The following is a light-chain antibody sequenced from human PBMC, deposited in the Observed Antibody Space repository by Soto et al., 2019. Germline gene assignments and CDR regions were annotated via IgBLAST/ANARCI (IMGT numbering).Light chain of an antibody. CDR2: TNN. CDR1: NSNIGTNT. Sequence: QSVLAQLPSASATPGQRVTISCSGSNSNIGTNTVNWYQQLPGTAPRRLIYTNNQRPSGVPQRFSASTTATSASLAIGVLQSEDGADYYCAAWDDSMGADVFGTGTKGPVL. J-gene: IGLJ1*01. CDR3: AAWDDSMGADV. V-gene: IGLV1-44*01.